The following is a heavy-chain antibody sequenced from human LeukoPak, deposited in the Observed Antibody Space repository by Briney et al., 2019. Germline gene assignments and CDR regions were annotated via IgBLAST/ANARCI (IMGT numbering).Heavy chain of an antibody. CDR2: LYYSGNT. Sequence: SETLSLTCTVSVDSISGYYWSWIRQPPGKGLEWIGYLYYSGNTNYNPSLKSRLTTSLDTSKNQFSLKLSSVTAADTAVYYCARGKYYFDYWGQGTLVTVSS. V-gene: IGHV4-59*01. CDR3: ARGKYYFDY. J-gene: IGHJ4*02. CDR1: VDSISGYY.